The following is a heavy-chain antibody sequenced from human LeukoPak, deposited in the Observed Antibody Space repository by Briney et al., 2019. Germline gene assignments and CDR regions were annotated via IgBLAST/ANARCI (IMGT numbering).Heavy chain of an antibody. CDR2: INHSGST. CDR1: GGSFSGYY. D-gene: IGHD4-17*01. CDR3: ARGLYGDYGWFDP. Sequence: SETLSLTCAVYGGSFSGYYWSWIRQPPGKGLEWIGEINHSGSTNYNPSLKSRVTISVDTSKNQFSLKLSSVTAADTAVYYCARGLYGDYGWFDPWGQGTLVTVSP. V-gene: IGHV4-34*01. J-gene: IGHJ5*02.